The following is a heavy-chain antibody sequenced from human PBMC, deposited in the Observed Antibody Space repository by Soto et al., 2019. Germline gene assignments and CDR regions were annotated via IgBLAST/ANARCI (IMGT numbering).Heavy chain of an antibody. Sequence: GGSLRLSCAASGFTFSSYSMNWVRQAPGKGLEWASYISSSSTIYYADSVKGRFTISRDNAKNSLYLQMNSLRDEDTAVYYCARGPPYYYDSSGYWAFDIWGQGTMVTVSS. J-gene: IGHJ3*02. D-gene: IGHD3-22*01. CDR1: GFTFSSYS. V-gene: IGHV3-48*02. CDR2: ISSSSTI. CDR3: ARGPPYYYDSSGYWAFDI.